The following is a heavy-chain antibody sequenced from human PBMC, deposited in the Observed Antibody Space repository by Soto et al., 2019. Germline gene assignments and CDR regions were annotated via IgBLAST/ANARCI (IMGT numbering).Heavy chain of an antibody. Sequence: SETLSLTCTVSAGSITTSYWSWIRQPLGKALEWIGYISYRGSTNYNPSLKSRLTISIDTSKSQISLKLTSMTTADTAVYYCARLTTVTDYYYYGMDVWGQGTTVTVSS. CDR2: ISYRGST. J-gene: IGHJ6*02. CDR3: ARLTTVTDYYYYGMDV. V-gene: IGHV4-59*01. D-gene: IGHD4-4*01. CDR1: AGSITTSY.